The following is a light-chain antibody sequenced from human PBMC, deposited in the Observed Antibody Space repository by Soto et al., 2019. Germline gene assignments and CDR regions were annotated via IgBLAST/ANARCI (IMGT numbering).Light chain of an antibody. CDR2: DAS. CDR3: QQRSNWPRT. V-gene: IGKV3-11*01. CDR1: QSVSSY. J-gene: IGKJ1*01. Sequence: TLSLSPGERATLSCRASQSVSSYLAWYQQKPGQAPRLRIYDASNRATGIPARFSGSGSGTDFTLTISSLEPEDFAVYYCQQRSNWPRTFGQGTKVDIK.